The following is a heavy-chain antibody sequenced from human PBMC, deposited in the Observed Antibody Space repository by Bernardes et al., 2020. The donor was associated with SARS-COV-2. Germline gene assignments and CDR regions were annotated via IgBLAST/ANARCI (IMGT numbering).Heavy chain of an antibody. Sequence: GESLKISCKGSGYTFTDYWIGWVRQMPGKGLEWMGIIHPSDSDIRYSPSFQGQVTFSADKSITTAYLQWSSLKASDTAMYYCARHAGYYDSSGYYPFLDYWGQGTLVTVSS. CDR1: GYTFTDYW. J-gene: IGHJ4*02. CDR3: ARHAGYYDSSGYYPFLDY. V-gene: IGHV5-51*01. CDR2: IHPSDSDI. D-gene: IGHD3-22*01.